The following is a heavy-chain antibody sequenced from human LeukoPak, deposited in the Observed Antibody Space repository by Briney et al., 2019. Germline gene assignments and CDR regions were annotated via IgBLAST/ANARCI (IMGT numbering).Heavy chain of an antibody. Sequence: PSETLSLTCAVYGGSFSGYYWSWIRQPPGKGLEWIGEINHSGSTNYNPSLKSRVTISVDASKNQFSLKLSSVTAADTAVYYCAGYVYSGYDWALGAFDIWGQGTMVTVSS. CDR3: AGYVYSGYDWALGAFDI. D-gene: IGHD5-12*01. CDR1: GGSFSGYY. J-gene: IGHJ3*02. CDR2: INHSGST. V-gene: IGHV4-34*01.